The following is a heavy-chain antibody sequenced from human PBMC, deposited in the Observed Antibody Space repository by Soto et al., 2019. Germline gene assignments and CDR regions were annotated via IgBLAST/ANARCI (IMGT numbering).Heavy chain of an antibody. D-gene: IGHD3-3*01. CDR2: INAGNGNT. J-gene: IGHJ4*02. CDR3: ARGYYDFWSGYSTSVYFDY. CDR1: GYTFTSYA. V-gene: IGHV1-3*01. Sequence: VKVSCKASGYTFTSYAMHWVRQAPGQRLEWMGWINAGNGNTKYSQKFQGRVTITRDTSASTAYMELSSLRSEDTAVYYCARGYYDFWSGYSTSVYFDYWGQGTLVTVSS.